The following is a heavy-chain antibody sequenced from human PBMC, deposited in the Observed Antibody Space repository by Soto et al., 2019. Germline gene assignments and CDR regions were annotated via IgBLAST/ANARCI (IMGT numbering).Heavy chain of an antibody. V-gene: IGHV1-18*01. J-gene: IGHJ4*02. CDR2: ISAYNGNT. Sequence: ASVKVSCKASGYTFTSYGISWVRQAPGQGLEWMGWISAYNGNTNYAQKLQGRVTMTTDTSTSTAYMELRSLRSDGTAVYYCAIDRLDRVDYDFWSGPLGYWGQGTLVTVSS. CDR1: GYTFTSYG. CDR3: AIDRLDRVDYDFWSGPLGY. D-gene: IGHD3-3*01.